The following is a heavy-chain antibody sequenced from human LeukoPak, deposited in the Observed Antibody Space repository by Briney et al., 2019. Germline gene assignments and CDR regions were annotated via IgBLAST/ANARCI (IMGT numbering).Heavy chain of an antibody. CDR2: INPNSGGT. D-gene: IGHD1-20*01. J-gene: IGHJ5*02. Sequence: AASVKVSCKASGYTFTGYYMHWVRQAPGQGLEWMGWINPNSGGTNYAQKFQGRVTMTRDTSISTAYMELSRLSSDDTAVYYCANGITGTLSNFDPWGQGTLVTVSS. V-gene: IGHV1-2*02. CDR3: ANGITGTLSNFDP. CDR1: GYTFTGYY.